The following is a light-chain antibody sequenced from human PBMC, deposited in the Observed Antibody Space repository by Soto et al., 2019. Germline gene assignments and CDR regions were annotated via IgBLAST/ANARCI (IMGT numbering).Light chain of an antibody. CDR2: DAS. Sequence: EIVLTQSPPTLSLSPGERATLSCRASESVSNYLAWYQQKRGQAPRVLIYDASNRAPGIPARFSGSGSGTDFALTISSLEPEDFEVYYCQQRSNWPFTCGQGTRLEIK. V-gene: IGKV3-11*01. J-gene: IGKJ5*01. CDR1: ESVSNY. CDR3: QQRSNWPFT.